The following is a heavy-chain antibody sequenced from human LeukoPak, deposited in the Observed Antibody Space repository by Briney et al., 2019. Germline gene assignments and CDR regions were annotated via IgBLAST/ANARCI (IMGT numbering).Heavy chain of an antibody. V-gene: IGHV3-9*01. J-gene: IGHJ4*02. Sequence: PGRSLRLSCAASGFTFDDYAMHWVRQAPGKGLEWVSGISWDSGSIGYADSVKGRFTISRDNAKNSLYLRMNSLRAEDTALYYCAKGDPMVRGVDYWGQGTLVTVSS. CDR3: AKGDPMVRGVDY. CDR1: GFTFDDYA. D-gene: IGHD3-10*01. CDR2: ISWDSGSI.